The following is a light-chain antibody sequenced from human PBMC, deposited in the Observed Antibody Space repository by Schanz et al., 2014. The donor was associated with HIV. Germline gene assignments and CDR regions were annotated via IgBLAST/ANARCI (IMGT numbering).Light chain of an antibody. Sequence: QSVLTQPPSASGTPGQRVTISCTGNSSNIGAGYDVHWYQQLPRTAPKLLIYGNSNRPSGVPDRFSGSKSGTSASLAITGLQADDEADYFCQSYDSSLSGYVFGTGTKLTVL. CDR1: SSNIGAGYD. J-gene: IGLJ1*01. V-gene: IGLV1-40*01. CDR2: GNS. CDR3: QSYDSSLSGYV.